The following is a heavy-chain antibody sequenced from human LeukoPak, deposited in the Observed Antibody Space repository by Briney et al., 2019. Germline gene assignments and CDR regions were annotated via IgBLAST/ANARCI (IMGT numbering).Heavy chain of an antibody. D-gene: IGHD3-22*01. J-gene: IGHJ4*02. V-gene: IGHV3-11*01. CDR2: ISSSGSTI. CDR3: ARATRITKIGYYFDY. CDR1: GFTFSDYY. Sequence: GGSLRLSCAASGFTFSDYYMSWIRQAPGKGLEWVSYISSSGSTIYYADSVKGRFTISRDNAKNPLYLQMNSLRAEDTAVYYCARATRITKIGYYFDYWGQGTLVTVSS.